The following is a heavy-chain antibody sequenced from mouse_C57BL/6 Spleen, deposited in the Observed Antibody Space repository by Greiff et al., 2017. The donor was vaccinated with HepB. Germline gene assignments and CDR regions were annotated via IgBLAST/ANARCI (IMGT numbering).Heavy chain of an antibody. CDR3: VRHELGGAWFAY. Sequence: EVQLVESGGGLVQPKGSLKLSCAASGFSFNTYAMNWVRQAPGKGLEWVARIRSKSNNYATYYADSVKDRFTISRDDSESMLYLQMNNLKTEDTAMYYCVRHELGGAWFAYWGQGTLVTVSA. CDR1: GFSFNTYA. V-gene: IGHV10-1*01. D-gene: IGHD4-1*01. J-gene: IGHJ3*01. CDR2: IRSKSNNYAT.